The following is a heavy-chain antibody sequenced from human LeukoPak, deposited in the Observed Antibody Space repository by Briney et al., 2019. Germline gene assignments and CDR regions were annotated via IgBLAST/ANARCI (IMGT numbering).Heavy chain of an antibody. CDR2: ISHSGSTI. D-gene: IGHD3-10*01. Sequence: GGSLRLSCAASGFTFDDYGLTWVRQAPGKGLEWVAYISHSGSTIYYADSVKGRFTISRDNAENSLYLQMNSLRAEDTALYYCVRGEVRGITFDYWGQGNLITVSS. CDR1: GFTFDDYG. CDR3: VRGEVRGITFDY. J-gene: IGHJ4*02. V-gene: IGHV3-48*03.